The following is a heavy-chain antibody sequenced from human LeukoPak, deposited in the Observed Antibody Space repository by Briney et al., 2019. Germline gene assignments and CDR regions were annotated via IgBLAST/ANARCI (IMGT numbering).Heavy chain of an antibody. Sequence: SETLSLTCTVSGGSISSYYWSWIRQPAGKGLEWIGRIYTSGSTNYNPSLKSRVTMSVDTSKNQFSLKLSSVTAADTAVYYCARSREYYDSSGYYEYWGQGTLVTVSS. V-gene: IGHV4-4*07. CDR3: ARSREYYDSSGYYEY. D-gene: IGHD3-22*01. CDR2: IYTSGST. J-gene: IGHJ4*02. CDR1: GGSISSYY.